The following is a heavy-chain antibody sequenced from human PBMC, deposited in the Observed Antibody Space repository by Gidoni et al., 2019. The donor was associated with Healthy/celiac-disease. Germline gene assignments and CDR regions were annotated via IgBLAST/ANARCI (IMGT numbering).Heavy chain of an antibody. J-gene: IGHJ6*02. CDR2: ISYDGSNK. CDR1: GFTFSSYG. V-gene: IGHV3-30*18. D-gene: IGHD3-16*02. CDR3: AKDTSEYDYVWGSYRSEYYYYYGMDV. Sequence: QVPLVESGGGVFQPGRSLRLSCAASGFTFSSYGMHWVRQAPGKGLEWVAVISYDGSNKYYADSVKGRFTISRDNSKNTLYLQMNSLRAEDTAVYYCAKDTSEYDYVWGSYRSEYYYYYGMDVWGQGTTVTVSS.